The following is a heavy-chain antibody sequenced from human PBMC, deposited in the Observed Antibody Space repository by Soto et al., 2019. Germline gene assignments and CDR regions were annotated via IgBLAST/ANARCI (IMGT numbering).Heavy chain of an antibody. D-gene: IGHD4-4*01. V-gene: IGHV2-5*02. J-gene: IGHJ4*02. CDR2: IYWDDDK. Sequence: QITLKESGPTLVKSTQTLTLTCTFSRFSLSTRGVGVGWIRQPPGKALEWLALIYWDDDKRYRPSLKNRLTITKDTSEKRVVLTMTNMDPVDTATYFCARRRNSNYGFDYWGQGTLVTVSS. CDR1: RFSLSTRGVG. CDR3: ARRRNSNYGFDY.